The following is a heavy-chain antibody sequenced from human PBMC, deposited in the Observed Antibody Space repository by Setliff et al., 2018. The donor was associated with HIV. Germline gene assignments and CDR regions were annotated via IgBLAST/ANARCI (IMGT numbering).Heavy chain of an antibody. D-gene: IGHD6-6*01. Sequence: PGGSLRLSCAGSGFTFNKYGMHWVRQAPGKGLEWVSAISGGGRTTYYADSVKGRFTISRDNAKKSLYLQMNSLRGKDTAVYYCARGHYSSSAGWGRGALVTVSS. CDR1: GFTFNKYG. CDR2: ISGGGRTT. V-gene: IGHV3-21*04. J-gene: IGHJ4*02. CDR3: ARGHYSSSAG.